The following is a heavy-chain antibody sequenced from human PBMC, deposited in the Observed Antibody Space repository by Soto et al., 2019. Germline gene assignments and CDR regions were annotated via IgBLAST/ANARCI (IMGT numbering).Heavy chain of an antibody. CDR3: ARRYNWNDWAFDI. D-gene: IGHD1-1*01. Sequence: EVQLVQSGAEVKKPGESLKISCKGSGYSFTRYWIGWVRQMPGKGLEWMGIIYPGDSDTRYSPSFQGQGTISADKSISTAYLQWSSLKASDTAMYYCARRYNWNDWAFDIWGQGTMVTVSS. V-gene: IGHV5-51*03. CDR1: GYSFTRYW. CDR2: IYPGDSDT. J-gene: IGHJ3*02.